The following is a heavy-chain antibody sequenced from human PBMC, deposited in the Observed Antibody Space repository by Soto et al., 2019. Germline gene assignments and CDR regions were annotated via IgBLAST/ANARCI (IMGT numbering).Heavy chain of an antibody. D-gene: IGHD6-19*01. CDR3: ARAVAVPADFDY. V-gene: IGHV1-3*05. CDR1: GYTFTSYA. CDR2: INAGNGNT. Sequence: QVLLVQSGAEEKKPGASVKVSCKASGYTFTSYAMHWVRQAPGQRLEWMGWINAGNGNTKYSQKFQGRVTITRDTSASTAYMELSSLRTEDTAVYYCARAVAVPADFDYWGQGTLVTVSS. J-gene: IGHJ4*02.